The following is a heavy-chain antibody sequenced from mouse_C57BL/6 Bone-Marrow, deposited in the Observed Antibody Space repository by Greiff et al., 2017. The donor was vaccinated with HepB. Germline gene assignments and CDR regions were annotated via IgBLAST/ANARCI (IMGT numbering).Heavy chain of an antibody. J-gene: IGHJ2*01. Sequence: ESGAELVRPGASVTLSCKASGYTFTDYEMHWVKQTPVHGLEWIGAIDPETGGTAYNQKFKGKAILTADKSSSTAYMELRSLTSEDSAVYYCTTDDYWGQGTTLTVSS. D-gene: IGHD1-1*01. V-gene: IGHV1-15*01. CDR1: GYTFTDYE. CDR3: TTDDY. CDR2: IDPETGGT.